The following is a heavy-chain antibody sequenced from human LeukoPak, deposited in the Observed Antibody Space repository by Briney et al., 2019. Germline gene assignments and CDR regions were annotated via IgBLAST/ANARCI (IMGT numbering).Heavy chain of an antibody. D-gene: IGHD2-21*01. CDR2: IYYSGST. J-gene: IGHJ4*02. V-gene: IGHV4-31*11. Sequence: PSETLSLTCAVSGGSISSGGYSWSWIRQPPGKGLEWIGYIYYSGSTYYNPSLKSRVTISVDTSKNQFSLKLSSVTAADTAVYYCARERVLIFGWDRTSYFDYWGQGTLVTVSS. CDR1: GGSISSGGYS. CDR3: ARERVLIFGWDRTSYFDY.